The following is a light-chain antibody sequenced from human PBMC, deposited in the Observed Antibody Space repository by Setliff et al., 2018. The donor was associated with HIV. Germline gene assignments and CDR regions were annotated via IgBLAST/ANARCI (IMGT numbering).Light chain of an antibody. CDR3: TSYTSRNTLV. CDR2: EVS. J-gene: IGLJ1*01. Sequence: QSVLTQPASVSGSPGQSITIPCAGTNSDIGTYNFVSWYQQHPGRAPKLMIYEVSNRPSGVSSRFSGSKSGNTASLTISGLQTEDEADYYCTSYTSRNTLVFGTGTKVTVL. CDR1: NSDIGTYNF. V-gene: IGLV2-14*01.